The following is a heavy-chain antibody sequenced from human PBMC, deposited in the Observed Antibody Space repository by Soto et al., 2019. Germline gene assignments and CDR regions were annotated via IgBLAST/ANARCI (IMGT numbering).Heavy chain of an antibody. D-gene: IGHD3-10*01. J-gene: IGHJ4*02. CDR3: ARAGDDGAGSSDFDY. CDR1: GYTFINYA. Sequence: ASVKVSCKASGYTFINYAISWVRQAPGQGLQWMGWIVAYNEETKYAQRFQGRVTMTTDTTTSTAYMELRGLTSDDTAVYYCARAGDDGAGSSDFDYWGQGTLVTVSS. V-gene: IGHV1-18*01. CDR2: IVAYNEET.